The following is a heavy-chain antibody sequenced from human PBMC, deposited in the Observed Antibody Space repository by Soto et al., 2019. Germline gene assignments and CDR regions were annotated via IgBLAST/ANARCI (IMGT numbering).Heavy chain of an antibody. Sequence: PGGSLRLSCAASGFTFSSYGMHWVRQAPGKGLEWVAVIWYDGSNKYYADSVKGRFTISRDNSKNTLYLQMNSLRAEDTAVYYCARDRGVAYYDSSGYYDYWGQGTLVTVSS. D-gene: IGHD3-22*01. CDR2: IWYDGSNK. V-gene: IGHV3-33*01. CDR1: GFTFSSYG. CDR3: ARDRGVAYYDSSGYYDY. J-gene: IGHJ4*02.